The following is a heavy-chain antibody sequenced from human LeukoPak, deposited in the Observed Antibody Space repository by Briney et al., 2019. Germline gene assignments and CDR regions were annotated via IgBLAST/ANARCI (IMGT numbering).Heavy chain of an antibody. D-gene: IGHD6-13*01. Sequence: PGGSLRLSCEASGFSFSDYGMHWVRQGPGKGLEWVAFILYDGSQKYYADSEKGRFTVSRDNSKNTVYLQMNSLRTEDTAVYYCVKDQAGGWGQGTLVTVSS. CDR2: ILYDGSQK. V-gene: IGHV3-30*02. CDR1: GFSFSDYG. J-gene: IGHJ4*02. CDR3: VKDQAGG.